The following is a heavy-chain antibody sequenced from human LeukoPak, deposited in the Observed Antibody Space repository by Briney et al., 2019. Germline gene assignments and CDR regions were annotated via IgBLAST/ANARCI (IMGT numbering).Heavy chain of an antibody. CDR2: IYYSGST. CDR3: ARRGSGRYNWFDP. D-gene: IGHD3-10*01. CDR1: GYSISSSNW. V-gene: IGHV4-28*01. Sequence: SETLSLTCAVSGYSISSSNWWGCIRQPPGKGLEWIGYIYYSGSTYYNASLKSRVTLSVDTSKNQFSLKLNSVTAVDTAVYYCARRGSGRYNWFDPWGQGTLVTVSS. J-gene: IGHJ5*02.